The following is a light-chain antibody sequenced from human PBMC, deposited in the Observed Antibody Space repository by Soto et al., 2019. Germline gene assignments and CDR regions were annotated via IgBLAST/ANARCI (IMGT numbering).Light chain of an antibody. V-gene: IGKV3-15*01. CDR2: NGS. J-gene: IGKJ4*01. Sequence: DIVMTQSPVTLSVSPGQRATLSCRASQSVSSNLAWYLQSPGQAPRLLIYNGSTRATAIPARFSGSGSGTEFTLPISSLQSEDFAVYHCQQYNNWPHTFGGGTKVEIK. CDR3: QQYNNWPHT. CDR1: QSVSSN.